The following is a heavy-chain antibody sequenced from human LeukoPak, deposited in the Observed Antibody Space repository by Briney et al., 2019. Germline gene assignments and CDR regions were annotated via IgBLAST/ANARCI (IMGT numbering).Heavy chain of an antibody. J-gene: IGHJ2*01. CDR1: GGSISNYY. V-gene: IGHV4-59*12. CDR2: IYFSGSS. D-gene: IGHD2-15*01. CDR3: ARVPAGSSRYFDL. Sequence: SETLSLTCIVSGGSISNYYWSWIRQPPGKGLEWIGYIYFSGSSTYNPSLRSRVTISVDTSENQFSLRLTSVTAADTAVYYCARVPAGSSRYFDLWGRGTLVTVSS.